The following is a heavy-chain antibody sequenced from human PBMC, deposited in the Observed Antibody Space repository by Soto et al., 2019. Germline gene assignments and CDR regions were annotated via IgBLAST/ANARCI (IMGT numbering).Heavy chain of an antibody. CDR2: IYYSGST. V-gene: IGHV4-59*01. J-gene: IGHJ6*02. CDR1: GGSISSYY. CDR3: ARYDPYYYYGMDV. Sequence: QVQLQESGPGLVKPSETLSLTCTVSGGSISSYYWSWIRQPPGKGLEWIGYIYYSGSTNYNPSLKSLVTISVDTSKNQFSLKLSSVTAADTAVYYCARYDPYYYYGMDVWGQGTTVTVSS. D-gene: IGHD3-16*01.